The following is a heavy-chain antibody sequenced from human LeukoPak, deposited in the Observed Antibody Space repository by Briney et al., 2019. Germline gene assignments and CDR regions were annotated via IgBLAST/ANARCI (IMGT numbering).Heavy chain of an antibody. CDR2: ISGSGGST. CDR1: GFTFSSYA. J-gene: IGHJ4*02. V-gene: IGHV3-23*01. CDR3: AKGRIYFASFDY. Sequence: GGSLRLSCAASGFTFSSYAMSWVRQAPGKGLEWVSAISGSGGSTYYADAVKGRCTIARDNSTTTLYLQMNSLRAEDTAVYYCAKGRIYFASFDYWGQGTLVTVSS. D-gene: IGHD3-9*01.